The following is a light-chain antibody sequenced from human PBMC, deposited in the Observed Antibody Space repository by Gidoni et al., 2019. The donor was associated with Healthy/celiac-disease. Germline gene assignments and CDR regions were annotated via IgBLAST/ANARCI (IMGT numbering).Light chain of an antibody. J-gene: IGKJ4*01. Sequence: EIVMTQSPATLSVSPGERATLSGRARQSVSSNLAWYQQKPGHAPRLLIYGASTRATGIPARFSGSGSGTAFTLTISSLQSEDFAVYYCQQYNNWPPLTFGGGTKVEIK. CDR2: GAS. V-gene: IGKV3-15*01. CDR3: QQYNNWPPLT. CDR1: QSVSSN.